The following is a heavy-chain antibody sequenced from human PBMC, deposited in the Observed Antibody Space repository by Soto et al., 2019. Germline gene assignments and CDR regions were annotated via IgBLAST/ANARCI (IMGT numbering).Heavy chain of an antibody. CDR3: AKATATGGGAFEI. V-gene: IGHV3-23*01. D-gene: IGHD2-8*02. CDR2: ILVGGST. Sequence: GGSLRLSCAVSGFICSSYDMSRVRQAPGKGLEWVSTILVGGSTHYEDSVKGRFTISRDTSKNTVYLQMNSLTAGDTAVYYCAKATATGGGAFEIYGQGTLVTV. J-gene: IGHJ3*02. CDR1: GFICSSYD.